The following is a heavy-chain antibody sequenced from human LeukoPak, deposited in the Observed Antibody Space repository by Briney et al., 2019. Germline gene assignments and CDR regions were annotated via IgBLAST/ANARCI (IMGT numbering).Heavy chain of an antibody. CDR1: GGTFSSYA. J-gene: IGHJ2*01. CDR2: IIPILGIP. D-gene: IGHD2-21*02. V-gene: IGHV1-69*04. CDR3: ATEAIVVVTARDYWYFDL. Sequence: SVKVSCKASGGTFSSYAISWVRQAPGQGLEWMGRIIPILGIPNYAQKFQGRVTITADKSTTTAYMELSSLRFEDTAVYYCATEAIVVVTARDYWYFDLWGRGTLVTVSS.